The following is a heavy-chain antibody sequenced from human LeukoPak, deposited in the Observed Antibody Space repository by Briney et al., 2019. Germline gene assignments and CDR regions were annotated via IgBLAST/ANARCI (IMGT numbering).Heavy chain of an antibody. Sequence: ASETLSLTCTVSGGSISSGGYYWSWIRQHPGKGLEWIGYIHYSGSTYYNPSLKSRVTISVDTSKKQFYLKVNSVTATDTAVYYCASSETVMRTWGQGTLVTVSS. D-gene: IGHD3-16*01. CDR1: GGSISSGGYY. V-gene: IGHV4-31*03. CDR2: IHYSGST. CDR3: ASSETVMRT. J-gene: IGHJ5*02.